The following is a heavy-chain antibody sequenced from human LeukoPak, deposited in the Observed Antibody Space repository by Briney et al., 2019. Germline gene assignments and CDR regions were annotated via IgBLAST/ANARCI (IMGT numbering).Heavy chain of an antibody. Sequence: SETLSLTCAVSGYSISSGYYWGWIRPPPGKGLEWIGSIYHSGSTYYNPSLKSRVTISVDTSKNQFSLKLSSVTAADTAVYYCASRGPMVRGAGDYWGQGTLVTVSS. CDR2: IYHSGST. D-gene: IGHD3-10*01. V-gene: IGHV4-38-2*01. J-gene: IGHJ4*02. CDR1: GYSISSGYY. CDR3: ASRGPMVRGAGDY.